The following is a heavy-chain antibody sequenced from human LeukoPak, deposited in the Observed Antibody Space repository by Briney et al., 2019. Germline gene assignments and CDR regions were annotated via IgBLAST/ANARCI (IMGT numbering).Heavy chain of an antibody. CDR1: GGTFSSYA. D-gene: IGHD3-22*01. CDR2: IIPVFGTA. J-gene: IGHJ5*02. Sequence: ASVKVSCKASGGTFSSYAISWVRQAHGQGLEWMGGIIPVFGTANYAQKFQGRVTITADESTSTAYMELSSLRSEDTAVYYCARGTEYYYDSSGYYYPFGPWGQGTLVTVSS. CDR3: ARGTEYYYDSSGYYYPFGP. V-gene: IGHV1-69*13.